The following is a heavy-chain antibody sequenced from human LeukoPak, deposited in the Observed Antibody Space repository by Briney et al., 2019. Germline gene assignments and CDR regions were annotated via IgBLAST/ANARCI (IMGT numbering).Heavy chain of an antibody. V-gene: IGHV3-9*03. Sequence: GRSLRLSCAASGFTFDDYAMHWVRQAPGKGLEWVAGISWNSGSIGHADSVKGRLTISRDNVKKSLFLQMNSLRAEDMALYYCAKDITVRCWSGCGNAFDIWGQGTMVIVSS. CDR2: ISWNSGSI. CDR1: GFTFDDYA. J-gene: IGHJ3*02. D-gene: IGHD3-3*01. CDR3: AKDITVRCWSGCGNAFDI.